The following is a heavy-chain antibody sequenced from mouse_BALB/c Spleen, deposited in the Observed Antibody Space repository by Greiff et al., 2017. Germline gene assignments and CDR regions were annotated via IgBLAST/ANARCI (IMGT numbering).Heavy chain of an antibody. D-gene: IGHD2-1*01. Sequence: EVQRVESGGGLVKPGGSLKLSCAASGFAFSSYDMSWVRQTPEKRLEWVAYISSGGGSTYYPDTVKGRFTISRDNAKNTLYLQMSSLKSEDTAMYYCARHGNLWYFDVWGAGTTVTVSS. J-gene: IGHJ1*01. CDR1: GFAFSSYD. CDR2: ISSGGGST. CDR3: ARHGNLWYFDV. V-gene: IGHV5-12-1*01.